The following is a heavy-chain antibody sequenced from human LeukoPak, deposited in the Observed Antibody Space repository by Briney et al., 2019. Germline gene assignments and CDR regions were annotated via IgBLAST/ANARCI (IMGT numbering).Heavy chain of an antibody. J-gene: IGHJ4*02. CDR1: GYSFTSYW. CDR2: IYPGDSDT. D-gene: IGHD3-22*01. V-gene: IGHV5-51*01. CDR3: ARLSTGYYDSSGYYWGPENDY. Sequence: PGESLKISCKGSGYSFTSYWIGWVRQMPGKGLEWMGIIYPGDSDTRYSPSFQGQVTISADKSISTAYLQWSSLKASDTAMYYCARLSTGYYDSSGYYWGPENDYWGQGTLVTVSS.